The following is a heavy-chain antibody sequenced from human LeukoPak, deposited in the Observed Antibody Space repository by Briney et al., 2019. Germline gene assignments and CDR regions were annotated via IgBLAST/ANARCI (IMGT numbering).Heavy chain of an antibody. CDR3: ARVGDYYDILTGYYNYYYYMDV. D-gene: IGHD3-9*01. J-gene: IGHJ6*03. CDR1: GFTFSSYS. V-gene: IGHV3-21*01. CDR2: ISSSSSYI. Sequence: PGGSLRLSCAASGFTFSSYSMNWVRQAPGKGLEWVSSISSSSSYIYYADSVKGRFTISRDNTKNSLYLQMNSLRAEDTAVYYCARVGDYYDILTGYYNYYYYMDVWGKGTTVTVSS.